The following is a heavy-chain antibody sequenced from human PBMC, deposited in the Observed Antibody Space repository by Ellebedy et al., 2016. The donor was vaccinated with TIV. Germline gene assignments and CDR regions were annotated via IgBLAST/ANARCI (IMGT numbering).Heavy chain of an antibody. J-gene: IGHJ5*02. V-gene: IGHV4-39*02. CDR2: VYYSGSP. Sequence: MPSETLSLTCSVSGGSVSSTRYYWAWIRQPPGKGLEYIGSVYYSGSPYYNPSFKSRVTLSADTSKNQFSLKLDSVTAADTAVYYCTRDPALPRGRFDTWGQGTLVTVSS. CDR1: GGSVSSTRYY. CDR3: TRDPALPRGRFDT.